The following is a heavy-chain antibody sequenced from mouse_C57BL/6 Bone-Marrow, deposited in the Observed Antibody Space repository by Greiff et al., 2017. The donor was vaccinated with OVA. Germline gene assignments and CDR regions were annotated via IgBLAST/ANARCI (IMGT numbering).Heavy chain of an antibody. CDR1: GYTFTSYG. CDR2: IYPRSGNT. CDR3: ARAVLESY. D-gene: IGHD3-3*01. V-gene: IGHV1-81*01. Sequence: QVQLQQSGAELARPGASVKLSCKASGYTFTSYGISWVKQRTGQGLEWIGEIYPRSGNTYYNEKFKGKATLTADKSSSTAYMELRSLTSEDSAVYFCARAVLESYWGQGTLVTVSA. J-gene: IGHJ3*01.